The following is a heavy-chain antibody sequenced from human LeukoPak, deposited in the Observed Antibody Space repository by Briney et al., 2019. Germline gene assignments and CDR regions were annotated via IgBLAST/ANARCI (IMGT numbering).Heavy chain of an antibody. D-gene: IGHD3-10*01. CDR3: ARDLFGSGHFLPESP. Sequence: ASVKVSCKASGYTFTSYYIHWVRQAPGQGLEWVGIINPRGGSTSYAQKFQGRVTTTRDTSTSTVYMELSSLRSEDTAVYYCARDLFGSGHFLPESPWGQGTLVTVSS. V-gene: IGHV1-46*01. J-gene: IGHJ5*02. CDR2: INPRGGST. CDR1: GYTFTSYY.